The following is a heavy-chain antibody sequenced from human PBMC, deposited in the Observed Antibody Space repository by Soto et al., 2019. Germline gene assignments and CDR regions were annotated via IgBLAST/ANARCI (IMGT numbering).Heavy chain of an antibody. CDR1: GYSFTGYY. D-gene: IGHD2-8*02. Sequence: HEHLVQSGAEVKRPGASLKVSCKASGYSFTGYYIHWVRQAPGQGLEWMGWINPDSGATNYAQNFQGRVTLTSDTAISTASVALTSLPSYDTAVYYCARGDYGTGGYPFPCFVYWGLVNLVIVCS. V-gene: IGHV1-2*02. CDR2: INPDSGAT. CDR3: ARGDYGTGGYPFPCFVY. J-gene: IGHJ4*02.